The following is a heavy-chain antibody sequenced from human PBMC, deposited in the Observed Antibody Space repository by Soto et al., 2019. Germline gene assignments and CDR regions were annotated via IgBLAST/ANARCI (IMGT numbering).Heavy chain of an antibody. Sequence: EMQLVESGGGLVQPGGSLRLSCAASGFTFSSYSMNWVRQAPGKGLEWVSYISSSSTIYYADSVKGRFTISRDNAKHSLYLQMNSLRAEDTAVYYCARDWGFGMVDYWGQGTLVTVSS. CDR2: ISSSSTI. J-gene: IGHJ4*02. CDR3: ARDWGFGMVDY. CDR1: GFTFSSYS. D-gene: IGHD3-16*01. V-gene: IGHV3-48*01.